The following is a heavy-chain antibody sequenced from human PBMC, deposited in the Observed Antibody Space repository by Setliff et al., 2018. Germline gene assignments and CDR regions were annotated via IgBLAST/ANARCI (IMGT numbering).Heavy chain of an antibody. Sequence: ASVKVSCKASGYTFTSYHMHWVRQAPGQGLEWMGIINPSGGSTSYAQKFQGRVTMTRDTSTSTVYMELSSLRSEDTAVYYCARDLKVDTAMVEYNWFDPWGQGTLVTVSS. CDR3: ARDLKVDTAMVEYNWFDP. J-gene: IGHJ5*02. CDR1: GYTFTSYH. D-gene: IGHD5-18*01. CDR2: INPSGGST. V-gene: IGHV1-46*01.